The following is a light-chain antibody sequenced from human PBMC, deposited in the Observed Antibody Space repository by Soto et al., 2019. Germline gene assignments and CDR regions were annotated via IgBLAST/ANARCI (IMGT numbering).Light chain of an antibody. CDR2: DAS. CDR3: HQSYDIPT. V-gene: IGKV1-5*01. CDR1: QNINRR. Sequence: DIQMTQSPSTLSASVGDRVTITCRASQNINRRLAWYQQKPGKAPNLLIYDASSLESGVPARFSGGGSGTDFTLTVSSLQPEDFATYYCHQSYDIPTFGQGTRLEI. J-gene: IGKJ5*01.